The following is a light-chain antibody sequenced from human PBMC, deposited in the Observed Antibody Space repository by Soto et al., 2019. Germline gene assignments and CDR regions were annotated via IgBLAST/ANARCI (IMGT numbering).Light chain of an antibody. Sequence: DIQMTQSPSSLSASVGDRVTITCRASQSISSYLNWYQQRPGKAPKLLIYTASSLQSGVPSRFSGSGSGTDFTLTISSLQPEDFATYYCQQSYSTWTFXQGTKADIK. CDR2: TAS. CDR1: QSISSY. CDR3: QQSYSTWT. V-gene: IGKV1-39*01. J-gene: IGKJ1*01.